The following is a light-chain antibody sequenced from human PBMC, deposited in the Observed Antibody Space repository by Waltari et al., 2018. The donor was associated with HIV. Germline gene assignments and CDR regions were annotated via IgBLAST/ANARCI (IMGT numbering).Light chain of an antibody. CDR1: SFNIGRNY. Sequence: QSVLTQPPSASGTPGPRVTISCSGSSFNIGRNYVSWYQQLPGTAPKVLIFRDNQRPSGVPDRFSGSKSGASASLAISGLRSEDEADYFCATWDDSLSGSYVFGPGTKVSVL. CDR3: ATWDDSLSGSYV. CDR2: RDN. J-gene: IGLJ1*01. V-gene: IGLV1-47*01.